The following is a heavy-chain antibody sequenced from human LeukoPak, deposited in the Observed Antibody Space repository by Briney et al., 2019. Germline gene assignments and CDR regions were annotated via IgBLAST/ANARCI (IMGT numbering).Heavy chain of an antibody. J-gene: IGHJ4*02. CDR3: ARALYGSGSYSTY. CDR2: ISDSRDFT. V-gene: IGHV3-11*05. D-gene: IGHD3-10*01. CDR1: GFTFSDLF. Sequence: GGSLRLSCAASGFTFSDLFMTWIRPATGKGLEWVSYISDSRDFTAYSDSVEGRFTISRDNARNSLYLQMNSLRAEDTGVDYCARALYGSGSYSTYWGQGTLVTVSS.